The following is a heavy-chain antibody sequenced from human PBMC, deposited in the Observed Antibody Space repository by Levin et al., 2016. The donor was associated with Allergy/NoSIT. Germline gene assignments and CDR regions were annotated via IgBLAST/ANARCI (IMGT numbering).Heavy chain of an antibody. CDR3: ARGLDSKEGYVLAL. J-gene: IGHJ1*01. D-gene: IGHD5-24*01. V-gene: IGHV3-53*01. CDR2: IYSGGTT. Sequence: GESLKISCQASGFSVSSKFMTWVRQFPGKGLEWVSVIYSGGTTRYAESVRGRFTVARDLSRNTVTLQMDNVRLEDAALYHCARGLDSKEGYVLALWGRGTLVSVSS. CDR1: GFSVSSKF.